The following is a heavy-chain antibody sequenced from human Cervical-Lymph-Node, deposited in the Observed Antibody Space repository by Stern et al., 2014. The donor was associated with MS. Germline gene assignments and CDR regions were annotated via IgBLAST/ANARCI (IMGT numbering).Heavy chain of an antibody. Sequence: QVQLVQSGAEVKKPGASVKVSCKASGYIFTSYWIHWVRQAPGQGLEWVGIIKPRGGDTIYAQTLKGRVTMTRDSSTSTVYMELPNLRFEDTAVYYCARLEGVPASWNDWGQGTLLTVSS. CDR1: GYIFTSYW. V-gene: IGHV1-46*04. J-gene: IGHJ4*02. CDR3: ARLEGVPASWND. CDR2: IKPRGGDT. D-gene: IGHD1-1*01.